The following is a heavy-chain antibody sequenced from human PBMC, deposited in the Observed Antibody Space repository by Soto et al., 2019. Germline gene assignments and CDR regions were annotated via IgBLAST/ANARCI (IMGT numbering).Heavy chain of an antibody. CDR1: GCTFTDHY. D-gene: IGHD2-21*02. J-gene: IGHJ4*02. CDR3: ARDSPSRAYCGGDCYSIDY. Sequence: QEQLVQSGAEVKKPGASVKVSCKASGCTFTDHYIHWVRQAPGQGLEWMGWINSNSGGTNSAQKFHGRVTMTRDTSISTAYMELTRLRSDDTAVYYCARDSPSRAYCGGDCYSIDYWGQGTLVTVSS. CDR2: INSNSGGT. V-gene: IGHV1-2*02.